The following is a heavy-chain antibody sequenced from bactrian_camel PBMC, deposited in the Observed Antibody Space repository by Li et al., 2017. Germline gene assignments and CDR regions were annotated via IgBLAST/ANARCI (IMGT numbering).Heavy chain of an antibody. J-gene: IGHJ4*01. V-gene: IGHV3S31*01. Sequence: VQLVEFGGGSVQAGGSLRLSCTHFGYSSSRHCMGWFRQAPGKAREGIAVIDLTGTTTYADSVKGRFTISQDADKNTLYLQMNNLKPEDTGMYYCAAEGYDGSCRVGGQFDYWGQGTQVTVS. CDR2: IDLTGTTT. CDR1: GYSSSRHC. D-gene: IGHD6*01. CDR3: AAEGYDGSCRVGGQFDY.